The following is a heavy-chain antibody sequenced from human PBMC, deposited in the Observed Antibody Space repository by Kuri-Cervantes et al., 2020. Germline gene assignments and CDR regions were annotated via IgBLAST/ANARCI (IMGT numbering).Heavy chain of an antibody. CDR3: ARRGYYDSHRRRDAFDI. CDR2: IYYSGST. D-gene: IGHD3-22*01. V-gene: IGHV4-39*07. J-gene: IGHJ3*02. Sequence: GSPRLSCTVSGGSISSYYWGWIRQPPGKGLEWIGSIYYSGSTYYNPSLKSRITISVDTSKNQFSLKLSSVTAADTAVYYCARRGYYDSHRRRDAFDIWGQGIMVTVSS. CDR1: GGSISSYY.